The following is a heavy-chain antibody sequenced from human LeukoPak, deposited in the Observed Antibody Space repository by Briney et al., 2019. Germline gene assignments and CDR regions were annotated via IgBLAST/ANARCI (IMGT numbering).Heavy chain of an antibody. CDR2: MNPNSGNT. V-gene: IGHV1-8*01. J-gene: IGHJ4*02. Sequence: ASVKVSCKSSGYTFTSYDINWVQQATGQGLEWMGWMNPNSGNTGYAQKFQGRVTMTRNTSISTAYMELSSLRSEDTAVYYCARGTYYGSGSYSHFDYWGQGTLVTVSS. CDR3: ARGTYYGSGSYSHFDY. CDR1: GYTFTSYD. D-gene: IGHD3-10*01.